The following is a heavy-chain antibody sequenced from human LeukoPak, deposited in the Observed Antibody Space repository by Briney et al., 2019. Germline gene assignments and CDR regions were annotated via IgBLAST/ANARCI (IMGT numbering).Heavy chain of an antibody. V-gene: IGHV3-74*01. CDR3: ARAVEYYYDSSGYYYRY. CDR1: GFTFSSYW. CDR2: INSDGSST. J-gene: IGHJ4*02. D-gene: IGHD3-22*01. Sequence: TGGSLRLSCAASGFTFSSYWMHWVRQAPGKGLVWVSRINSDGSSTSYADSVKGRFTISRDNAKNTLYLQMNSLRAEDTAVYYCARAVEYYYDSSGYYYRYWGQGTLVTVSS.